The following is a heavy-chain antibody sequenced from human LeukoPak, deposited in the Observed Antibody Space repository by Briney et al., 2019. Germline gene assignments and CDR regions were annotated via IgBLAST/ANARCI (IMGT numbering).Heavy chain of an antibody. V-gene: IGHV3-30*02. Sequence: PGGSLRLSCAASGLSFSHFGMHWVRQAPGKGLEWVAFIGSDGDEKYFADSLKGRLTISRDNSKNMLFLQVSSLRTEDTAVYYCAKDGYCSGGACYAWHFDSWGLGTLVTVSS. J-gene: IGHJ4*02. CDR2: IGSDGDEK. CDR3: AKDGYCSGGACYAWHFDS. D-gene: IGHD2-15*01. CDR1: GLSFSHFG.